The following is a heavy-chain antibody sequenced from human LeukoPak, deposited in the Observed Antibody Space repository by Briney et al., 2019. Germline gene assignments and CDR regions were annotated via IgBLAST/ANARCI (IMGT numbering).Heavy chain of an antibody. V-gene: IGHV4-59*08. CDR3: ARHGNYYDSSGYNYYFDY. CDR2: IYYSGRT. J-gene: IGHJ4*02. CDR1: GVAISSYY. D-gene: IGHD3-22*01. Sequence: SETLSLTCTVSGVAISSYYWSWIRQPPGKGREWMGNIYYSGRTKYNPSLKSRVTISVETSKKHFSLKLSSVTAAATAVYYCARHGNYYDSSGYNYYFDYWGQGTLGTVSS.